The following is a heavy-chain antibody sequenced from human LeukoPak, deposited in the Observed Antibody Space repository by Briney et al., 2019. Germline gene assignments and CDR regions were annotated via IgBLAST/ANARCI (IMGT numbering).Heavy chain of an antibody. CDR3: ARLEYCSGGSCYPRGGTFDY. Sequence: GESLKISCKGSGYSFTSYWIGWVRQMPGKGLEWMGVIYPGDSDTRYSPSFQGQVTISADKSISTAYLQWSSLKASDTAMYYCARLEYCSGGSCYPRGGTFDYWGQGTLVTVSS. J-gene: IGHJ4*02. CDR2: IYPGDSDT. CDR1: GYSFTSYW. V-gene: IGHV5-51*01. D-gene: IGHD2-15*01.